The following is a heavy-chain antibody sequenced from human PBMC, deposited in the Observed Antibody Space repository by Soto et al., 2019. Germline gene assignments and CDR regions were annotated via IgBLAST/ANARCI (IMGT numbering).Heavy chain of an antibody. CDR3: VSYGSGSYYYFDY. Sequence: QVQLQESGPGLVKPSQTLSLTCTVSGGSISSGGYYWSWILQHPGKGMEWIGYIYYSGSTYYNPSLKRRVTITVDTSKSQFSLKLSSVTAADTAVYYGVSYGSGSYYYFDYWCQGTLVTVSS. CDR2: IYYSGST. D-gene: IGHD3-10*01. J-gene: IGHJ4*02. CDR1: GGSISSGGYY. V-gene: IGHV4-31*03.